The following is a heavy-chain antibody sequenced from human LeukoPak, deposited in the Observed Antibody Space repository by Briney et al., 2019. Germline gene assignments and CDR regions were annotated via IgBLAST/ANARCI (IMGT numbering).Heavy chain of an antibody. D-gene: IGHD3-10*01. V-gene: IGHV5-51*01. CDR3: ARPMSSGRLSGCDY. J-gene: IGHJ4*02. CDR2: IYPGDSDT. Sequence: GGSLQISCKGSGYRFTNYWIGWVRQMPGKGLEWRGIIYPGDSDTRYSPSFQGQVTISADKSISTAYLQWNSLKASDTAMYYCARPMSSGRLSGCDYSGQGTLVTVSS. CDR1: GYRFTNYW.